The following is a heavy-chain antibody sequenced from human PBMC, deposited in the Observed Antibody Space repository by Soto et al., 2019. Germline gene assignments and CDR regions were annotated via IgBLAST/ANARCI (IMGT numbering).Heavy chain of an antibody. CDR3: ARGRYCLTGRCFPNWLDS. J-gene: IGHJ5*01. CDR2: IYKSATI. V-gene: IGHV4-30-4*01. D-gene: IGHD7-27*01. CDR1: GDSISNLDYF. Sequence: PSETLSLTCSVSGDSISNLDYFWAWIRQPPGQALEYIGYIYKSATIYSNPSFESRVAISVDTSKSQSSLNVASVTAADTAVYFCARGRYCLTGRCFPNWLDSWAEGALVPVPS.